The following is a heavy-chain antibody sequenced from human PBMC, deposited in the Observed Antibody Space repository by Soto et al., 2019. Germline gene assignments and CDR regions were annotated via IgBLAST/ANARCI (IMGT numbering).Heavy chain of an antibody. J-gene: IGHJ4*02. CDR3: ARDNAIWQAGIGYFDY. D-gene: IGHD6-13*01. CDR1: GFTFSSYS. Sequence: QVQLVESGGGVVQPGRSLRLSCAASGFTFSSYSMHWVRQATGKGLEWVALISYDGNKKYYADSVKGRFTISRDNSKDTLYLQMNSLKPEDTAVYYCARDNAIWQAGIGYFDYWGPGTLVTVSS. V-gene: IGHV3-30-3*01. CDR2: ISYDGNKK.